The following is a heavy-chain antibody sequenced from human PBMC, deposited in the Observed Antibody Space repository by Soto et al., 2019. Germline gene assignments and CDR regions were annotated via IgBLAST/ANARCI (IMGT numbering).Heavy chain of an antibody. CDR3: ATTHLRRMTTVTTYPFAY. D-gene: IGHD4-17*01. Sequence: ASVKVSCKVSGYTLTELSMHWVRQAPGKGLEWMGGSDPEDGETIYAQKFQGRVTMTEDTSTDTAYMELSSLRSEDTAVYYCATTHLRRMTTVTTYPFAYWGQGTLVTVSS. J-gene: IGHJ4*02. V-gene: IGHV1-24*01. CDR2: SDPEDGET. CDR1: GYTLTELS.